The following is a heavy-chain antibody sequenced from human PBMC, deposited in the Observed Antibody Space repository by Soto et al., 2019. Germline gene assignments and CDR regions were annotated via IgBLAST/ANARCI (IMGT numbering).Heavy chain of an antibody. J-gene: IGHJ3*02. CDR3: ARRGYSSSWYGELDAFDI. Sequence: SETLSLTCTVSGGSISSYYWSWIRQPPGKGLEWIGYIYYSGSTNYNPSLKSRVTISVDTSKNQFSLKLSSVTAADTAVYYCARRGYSSSWYGELDAFDIWGQGTMVTVS. D-gene: IGHD6-13*01. CDR2: IYYSGST. CDR1: GGSISSYY. V-gene: IGHV4-59*01.